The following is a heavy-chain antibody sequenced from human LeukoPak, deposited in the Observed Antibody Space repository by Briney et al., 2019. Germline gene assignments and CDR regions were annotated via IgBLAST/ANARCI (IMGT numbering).Heavy chain of an antibody. V-gene: IGHV4-30-2*01. CDR3: AKDCCRSGSLGPHDY. CDR2: IYHSGSP. Sequence: SETLSLTCTVSGGSISSSGYYWSWIRQPPGKGLEWIGYIYHSGSPYYSPSLKSRVSISVDRSKNQFSLKLNSVTAADTAVYYCAKDCCRSGSLGPHDYWGQGTLVTVSS. D-gene: IGHD1-26*01. CDR1: GGSISSSGYY. J-gene: IGHJ4*02.